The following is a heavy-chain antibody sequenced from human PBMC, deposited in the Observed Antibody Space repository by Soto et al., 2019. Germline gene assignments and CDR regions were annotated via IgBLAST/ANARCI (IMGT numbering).Heavy chain of an antibody. CDR3: ATARDTIVRGVSSGCQFDC. CDR1: GGSISTYY. V-gene: IGHV4-59*01. CDR2: LYNSGST. D-gene: IGHD6-25*01. J-gene: IGHJ4*02. Sequence: QVQLQESGPGLVKPSETLSLTCTVSGGSISTYYWSWIRQPPGKGLEWIGYLYNSGSTNYNPSLKSRATMSADTSMNQLCQRRSVASAADTALDYCATARDTIVRGVSSGCQFDCWVQGVLVTLSS.